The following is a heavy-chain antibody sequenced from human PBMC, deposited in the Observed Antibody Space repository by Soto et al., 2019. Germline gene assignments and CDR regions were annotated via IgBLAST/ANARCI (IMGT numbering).Heavy chain of an antibody. V-gene: IGHV4-59*01. CDR1: GGSISSYY. CDR2: IYYSGST. J-gene: IGHJ4*02. D-gene: IGHD3-22*01. CDR3: ARDRDPYDSSGYLAFDY. Sequence: PSETLSLTCTVSGGSISSYYWSWIRQPPGKGLEWIGYIYYSGSTNYNPSLKSRVTISVDTSKNQFSLKLSSVTAADTAVYYCARDRDPYDSSGYLAFDYWGQGTLVTVSS.